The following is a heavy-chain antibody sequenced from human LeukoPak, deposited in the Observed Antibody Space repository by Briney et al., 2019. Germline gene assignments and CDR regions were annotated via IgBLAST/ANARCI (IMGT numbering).Heavy chain of an antibody. CDR2: ISYDGSNK. D-gene: IGHD3-10*01. CDR3: AREEVSGSYYL. Sequence: GGSLRLSCAASGFTFSSYAIHWVRQAPGKGLEWVAVISYDGSNKYYADSVKGRFTISRDNSKNTLYLQMNSLRAEDTAVYYCAREEVSGSYYLWGQGDLVTVSS. CDR1: GFTFSSYA. J-gene: IGHJ5*02. V-gene: IGHV3-30-3*01.